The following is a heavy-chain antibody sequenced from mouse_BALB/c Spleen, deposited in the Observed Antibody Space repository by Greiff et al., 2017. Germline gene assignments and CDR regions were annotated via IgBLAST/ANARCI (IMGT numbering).Heavy chain of an antibody. CDR3: ARVKTLLRLPHAMDY. V-gene: IGHV5-17*02. J-gene: IGHJ4*01. Sequence: EVQRVESGGGLVQPGGSRKLSCAASGFTFSSFGMHWVRQAPEKGLEWVAYISSGSSTIYYADTVKGRFTISRDNPKNTLFLQMTSLRSEDTAMYYCARVKTLLRLPHAMDYWGQGTSVTVSS. CDR1: GFTFSSFG. CDR2: ISSGSSTI. D-gene: IGHD1-2*01.